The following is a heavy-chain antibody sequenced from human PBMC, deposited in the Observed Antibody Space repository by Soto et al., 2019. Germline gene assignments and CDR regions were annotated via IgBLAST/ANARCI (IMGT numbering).Heavy chain of an antibody. CDR1: GFTFSSYT. D-gene: IGHD2-15*01. CDR2: ISSTSSYI. V-gene: IGHV3-21*01. J-gene: IGHJ6*02. CDR3: ASSRGGYV. Sequence: EVQLVESGGGLVKPGGSLRLSCAASGFTFSSYTMNWVRQAPGKGLEWVSSISSTSSYIYYADSMKGRFTISRDNAKNALYLQMNSLRAEDTAVYYCASSRGGYVWGQGTTVTVSS.